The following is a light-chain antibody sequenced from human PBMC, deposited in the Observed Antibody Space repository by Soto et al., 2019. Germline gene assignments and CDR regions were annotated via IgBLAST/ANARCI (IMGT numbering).Light chain of an antibody. CDR1: QIVSSSY. CDR3: QQYGSSP. V-gene: IGKV3-20*01. J-gene: IGKJ5*01. CDR2: GAS. Sequence: NVVTQSPCPLAFFPRGKANLPRRSSQIVSSSYLAWYQQKPGQAPRLLIYGASSRATGIPDRFSGSGSGTDFTLTISRLEPEDFAVYYCQQYGSSPFGQGTRLEIK.